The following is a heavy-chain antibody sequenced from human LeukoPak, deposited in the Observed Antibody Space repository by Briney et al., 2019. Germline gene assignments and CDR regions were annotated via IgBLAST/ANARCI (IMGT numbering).Heavy chain of an antibody. D-gene: IGHD1/OR15-1a*01. Sequence: PETLSPICSVSGGSISSSSDYWGWIRQPPGKGLEWIGNIYYGGSTYYNPSLKSRVTISVDTSKNQFSLRLSSVTAADTAVYYCATLSRENNAFALWGRGTMVTGS. CDR3: ATLSRENNAFAL. CDR1: GGSISSSSDY. J-gene: IGHJ3*01. CDR2: IYYGGST. V-gene: IGHV4-39*01.